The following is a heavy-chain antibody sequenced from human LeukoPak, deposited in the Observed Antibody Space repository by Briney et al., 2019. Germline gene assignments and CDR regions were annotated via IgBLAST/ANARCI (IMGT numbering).Heavy chain of an antibody. CDR3: ARGAPDNCSSTSCYPNWFDP. CDR1: GFMFSDYW. CDR2: IRPDGSDK. Sequence: GGSLRLSCAASGFMFSDYWMIWVRQAPGKGLEWVANIRPDGSDKYYVESVRGRFTISRDNAQNSLYLQMNSLRAEDTAVYYCARGAPDNCSSTSCYPNWFDPWGQGTLVTVSS. D-gene: IGHD2-2*01. J-gene: IGHJ5*02. V-gene: IGHV3-7*01.